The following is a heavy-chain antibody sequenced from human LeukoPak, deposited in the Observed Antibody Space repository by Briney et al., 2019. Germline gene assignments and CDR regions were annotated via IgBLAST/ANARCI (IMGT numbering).Heavy chain of an antibody. V-gene: IGHV4-59*01. Sequence: SETLSLTCTVSGASISDYYWSWIRQPPGKGLEWIGYIYYTGTTNYSPSLRSRVTISVDTSKNQFSLKLTSVTAAATAVYYCARGHRGLGYWGQGTLVSVSA. J-gene: IGHJ4*02. CDR1: GASISDYY. CDR2: IYYTGTT. D-gene: IGHD3-16*01. CDR3: ARGHRGLGY.